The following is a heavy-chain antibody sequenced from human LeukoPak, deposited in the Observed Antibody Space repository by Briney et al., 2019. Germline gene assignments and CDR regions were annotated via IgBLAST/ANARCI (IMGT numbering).Heavy chain of an antibody. CDR2: IYSSGST. Sequence: SETLSLTCTVSGGSIGSYYWRWIRQPPGKGLEWIGYIYSSGSTNYNPSLKSRVTISLDTSKNQFSLKLSFVTAADTAVYYCARGVAAPGTGGLSWFDPWGQGTLVTVSS. J-gene: IGHJ5*02. D-gene: IGHD6-13*01. CDR3: ARGVAAPGTGGLSWFDP. CDR1: GGSIGSYY. V-gene: IGHV4-59*01.